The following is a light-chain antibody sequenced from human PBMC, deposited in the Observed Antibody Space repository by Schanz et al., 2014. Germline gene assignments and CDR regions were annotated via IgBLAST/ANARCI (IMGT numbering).Light chain of an antibody. J-gene: IGLJ1*01. CDR1: SSDVGAYNY. CDR3: SSYAGTYTYV. V-gene: IGLV2-8*01. Sequence: QSALTQPPSASGSPGQSVAISCTGTSSDVGAYNYVSWYQQHPGKAPKLMIFEVDRRPSGVPARFSGSKSGNTASLTISGLQAEDEADYYCSSYAGTYTYVFGTGTKLTVL. CDR2: EVD.